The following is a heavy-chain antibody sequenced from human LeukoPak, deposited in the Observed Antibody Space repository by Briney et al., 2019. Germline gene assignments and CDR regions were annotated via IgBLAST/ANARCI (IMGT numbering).Heavy chain of an antibody. CDR1: GYSFTGYY. CDR3: ARVGVAYYGSGSPPAGYDY. Sequence: GASVKVSCKASGYSFTGYYIHWVQQAPGQGLEWMGWINPNSGGTNYAQKFQGRVTMTRDTSISTAYMELSRLRSDDTAVYYCARVGVAYYGSGSPPAGYDYWGQGTLVTVSS. J-gene: IGHJ4*02. CDR2: INPNSGGT. V-gene: IGHV1-2*02. D-gene: IGHD3-10*01.